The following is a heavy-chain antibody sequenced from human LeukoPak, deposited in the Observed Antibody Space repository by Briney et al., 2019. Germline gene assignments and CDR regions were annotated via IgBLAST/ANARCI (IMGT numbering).Heavy chain of an antibody. CDR3: ARKISCGGDCYSLDY. V-gene: IGHV3-23*01. Sequence: GGSLRLSCAASGFTFSSYAMSWVRQAPGRGLEWVSAISGSGGSTYYADSVKGRFTISRDNSKNTLYLQMNSLRAEDTAVYYCARKISCGGDCYSLDYWGQGTLVTVSS. D-gene: IGHD2-21*01. J-gene: IGHJ4*02. CDR1: GFTFSSYA. CDR2: ISGSGGST.